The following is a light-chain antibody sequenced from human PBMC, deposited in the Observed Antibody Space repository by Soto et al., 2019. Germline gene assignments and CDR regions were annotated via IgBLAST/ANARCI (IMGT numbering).Light chain of an antibody. V-gene: IGKV3-20*01. CDR1: QSVSSSY. CDR2: GAS. J-gene: IGKJ1*01. Sequence: EIVLTQSPGTLSLSPGERATLSCRASQSVSSSYLAWYQQKPGQAPRLLIYGASSRATGIPDRFSGSGSGTDCTLTITRLEPEDCAVYYCQQYGSSWWTFGQGTKVEIK. CDR3: QQYGSSWWT.